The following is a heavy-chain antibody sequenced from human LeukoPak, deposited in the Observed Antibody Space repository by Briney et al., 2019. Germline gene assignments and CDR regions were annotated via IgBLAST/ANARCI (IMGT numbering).Heavy chain of an antibody. V-gene: IGHV4-4*07. CDR2: IHSSGST. Sequence: SETLSLTCTVSGGSISGYFWTWIRQPAGKGLEWIGRIHSSGSTTYNPSLKSRVTISVDTSKNQFSLKLSSVTAADTAVYYCARGVGCSGGSCYWVYYWGQGTLVTVSS. J-gene: IGHJ4*02. CDR1: GGSISGYF. CDR3: ARGVGCSGGSCYWVYY. D-gene: IGHD2-15*01.